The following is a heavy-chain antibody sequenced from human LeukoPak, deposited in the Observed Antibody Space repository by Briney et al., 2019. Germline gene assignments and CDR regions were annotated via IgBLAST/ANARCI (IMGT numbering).Heavy chain of an antibody. CDR1: GFTFSSYS. Sequence: GGSLRLSCAASGFTFSSYSMNWVRQAPGKGLEWVSSISSSSSYIYYADSVKGRFTISRDNAKNSLYLQMNSLRAEDTAVYYCAKSTSIAAQYYFDYWGQGTLVTVSS. CDR2: ISSSSSYI. V-gene: IGHV3-21*01. CDR3: AKSTSIAAQYYFDY. J-gene: IGHJ4*02. D-gene: IGHD6-6*01.